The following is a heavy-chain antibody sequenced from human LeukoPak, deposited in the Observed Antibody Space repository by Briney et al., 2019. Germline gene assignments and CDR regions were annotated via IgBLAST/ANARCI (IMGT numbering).Heavy chain of an antibody. CDR1: GFTFSSYE. CDR3: AREGWRSTRLGSCVGDCYPDY. D-gene: IGHD2-21*02. Sequence: GGSLRLSCAASGFTFSSYEMNWVRQAPGKGLEWVSYISSSGSTIYYADSVKGRFTISRDNAKNTLYLQMNSLRAEDTAVYYCAREGWRSTRLGSCVGDCYPDYWGQGALVTVSS. CDR2: ISSSGSTI. J-gene: IGHJ4*02. V-gene: IGHV3-48*03.